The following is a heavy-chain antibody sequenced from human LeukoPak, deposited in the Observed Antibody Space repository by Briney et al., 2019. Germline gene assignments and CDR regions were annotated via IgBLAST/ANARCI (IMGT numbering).Heavy chain of an antibody. CDR1: GYSFTNYW. D-gene: IGHD2/OR15-2a*01. V-gene: IGHV5-51*01. Sequence: GESLKISCKGFGYSFTNYWIGWVRQMPGKGLEWMGVIYPSDSDTRYNPSFQGQVTISADKSISTAYLQCSSLKASDTAMYYCARSWVLHGGFDSWGQGTLVTVSS. CDR2: IYPSDSDT. CDR3: ARSWVLHGGFDS. J-gene: IGHJ4*02.